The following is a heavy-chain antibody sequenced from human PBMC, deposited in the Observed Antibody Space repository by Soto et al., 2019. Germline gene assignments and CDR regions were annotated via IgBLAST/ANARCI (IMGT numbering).Heavy chain of an antibody. D-gene: IGHD3-10*01. CDR1: GGTFSSYT. CDR3: ASASYGSGSYYEGPAEYFQH. Sequence: QVQLVQSGAEVKKPGSSVKVSCKASGGTFSSYTISWVRQAPGQGLEWMGRIIPILGIANYAQKFQGRVTITADKPTSTAYMELSSLRSEDTAVYYCASASYGSGSYYEGPAEYFQHWGQGTLVTVSS. J-gene: IGHJ1*01. V-gene: IGHV1-69*02. CDR2: IIPILGIA.